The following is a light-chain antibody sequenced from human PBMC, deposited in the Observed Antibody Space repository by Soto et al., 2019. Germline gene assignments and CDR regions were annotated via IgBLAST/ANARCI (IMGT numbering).Light chain of an antibody. J-gene: IGKJ2*01. CDR3: QHRSNWPPV. CDR2: DAS. V-gene: IGKV3-11*01. Sequence: EIVMTQSPATLSVSPGERATLSCRASQSVNSYLAWYQQKPGQAPRLLIYDASNRATGIPARFSGSGSGTDFTLTISSLEPEDFAIYYCQHRSNWPPVFGQGTKVDIK. CDR1: QSVNSY.